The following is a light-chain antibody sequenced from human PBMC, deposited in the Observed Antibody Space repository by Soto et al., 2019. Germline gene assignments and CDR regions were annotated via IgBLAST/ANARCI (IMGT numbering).Light chain of an antibody. CDR3: QQYGSSPLT. Sequence: EIVLTQSPGSLSLSPGEGATLSCRASQFVSSGYLAWYQQRPGQPPRVLIYGASRRATGIPDRFSGSGSGTDFTLTISRLEPGDSAVYYCQQYGSSPLTFGGGTKVEIK. V-gene: IGKV3-20*01. CDR2: GAS. J-gene: IGKJ4*01. CDR1: QFVSSGY.